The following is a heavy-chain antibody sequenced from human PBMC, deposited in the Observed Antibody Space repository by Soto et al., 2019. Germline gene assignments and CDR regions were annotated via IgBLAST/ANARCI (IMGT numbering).Heavy chain of an antibody. V-gene: IGHV3-11*03. CDR3: ARLEYYYDSSGYPNVFDD. J-gene: IGHJ4*02. CDR1: GSTFSDYY. CDR2: ISSSSSYT. Sequence: GGSLRLSCAASGSTFSDYYMSWIRQAPGKGLEWVSYISSSSSYTNYADSVKGRFTISRDNAKNSLYLQMNSLRAEDTAVYYCARLEYYYDSSGYPNVFDDWGQGTVVTVSS. D-gene: IGHD3-22*01.